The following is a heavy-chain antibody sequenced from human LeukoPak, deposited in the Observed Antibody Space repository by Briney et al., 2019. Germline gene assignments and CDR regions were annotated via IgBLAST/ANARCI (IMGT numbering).Heavy chain of an antibody. J-gene: IGHJ4*02. V-gene: IGHV1-58*02. CDR3: AVRTGYSSAWDYYFDY. CDR1: GFTFTSSA. CDR2: IVVGSGNT. Sequence: SVKVSCKASGFTFTSSAMQWVRQARGQRLEWIGWIVVGSGNTNYAQKFQERVTITRHMSTSTAYMELSSLRSEDTAVYYCAVRTGYSSAWDYYFDYWGQGTLVTVSS. D-gene: IGHD6-19*01.